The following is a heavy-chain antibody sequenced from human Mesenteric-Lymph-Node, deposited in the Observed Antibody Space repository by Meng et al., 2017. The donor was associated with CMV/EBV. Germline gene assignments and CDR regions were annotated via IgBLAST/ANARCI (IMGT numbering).Heavy chain of an antibody. V-gene: IGHV1-2*02. J-gene: IGHJ4*02. D-gene: IGHD1-7*01. CDR2: INPNSGGT. CDR3: AREGGGQTGTTYYFDY. CDR1: GYTFTSYG. Sequence: ASVKVSCKASGYTFTSYGISWVRQAPGQGLEWMGWINPNSGGTNYAQKFQGRVTMTRDTSISTAYMELSRLRSDDTAVYYCAREGGGQTGTTYYFDYWGQGTLVTVSS.